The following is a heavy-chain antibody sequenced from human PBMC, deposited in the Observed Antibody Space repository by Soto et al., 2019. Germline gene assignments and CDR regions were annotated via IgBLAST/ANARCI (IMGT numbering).Heavy chain of an antibody. J-gene: IGHJ4*02. CDR2: IYYSGST. CDR1: GGSISSYY. D-gene: IGHD1-1*01. Sequence: QVQLQESGPGLVKPSETLSLTCTVSGGSISSYYWSWIRQPPGKGLEWIGYIYYSGSTDYDPSLKSRVTKSVDPSKNQSSLKLSSVTAADTAVYYCTSRCGTYFDFWGQGTLVTVSS. CDR3: TSRCGTYFDF. V-gene: IGHV4-59*01.